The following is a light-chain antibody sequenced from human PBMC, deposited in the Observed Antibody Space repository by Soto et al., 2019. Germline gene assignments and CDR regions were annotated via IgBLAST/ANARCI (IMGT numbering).Light chain of an antibody. J-gene: IGKJ1*01. V-gene: IGKV1-5*03. CDR2: KAS. CDR3: QQYNSYWT. CDR1: QSISSW. Sequence: IPTTPSPSTLSATVEDRVSLPCRASQSISSWLAWYQQKPGKAPKLLIYKASSLESGVPSRFSGSGSGTEFTLTISSLQPDDFATYYCQQYNSYWTVGQGTKVDI.